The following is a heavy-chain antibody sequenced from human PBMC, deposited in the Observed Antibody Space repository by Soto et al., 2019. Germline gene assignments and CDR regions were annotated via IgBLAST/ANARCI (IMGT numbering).Heavy chain of an antibody. V-gene: IGHV3-23*01. D-gene: IGHD2-2*02. CDR2: ISGSGGST. J-gene: IGHJ3*02. CDR3: ARDIVVVPAAIDDAFDI. CDR1: GFTFSSYA. Sequence: GGSLRLSCAASGFTFSSYAMSWVRQAPGKGLEWVSAISGSGGSTYYADSVKGRFTISRDNSKNTLYLQMNSLRAEDTAVYYCARDIVVVPAAIDDAFDIWGQGTMVTVSS.